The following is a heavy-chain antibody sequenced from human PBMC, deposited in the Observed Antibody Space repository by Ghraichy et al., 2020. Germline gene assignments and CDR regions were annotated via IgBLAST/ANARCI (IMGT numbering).Heavy chain of an antibody. CDR1: GFTFSTYS. D-gene: IGHD2-21*01. CDR3: ARDRSYSSDI. J-gene: IGHJ3*02. V-gene: IGHV3-48*02. Sequence: GGSLRLSCAASGFTFSTYSMNWVRQAPGKGLEWVSHLSGSTRTIYYADSVKGRFTISRDNAKYSLYLHMNNLRDEDTAVYYCARDRSYSSDIWGQGTMVTVSS. CDR2: LSGSTRTI.